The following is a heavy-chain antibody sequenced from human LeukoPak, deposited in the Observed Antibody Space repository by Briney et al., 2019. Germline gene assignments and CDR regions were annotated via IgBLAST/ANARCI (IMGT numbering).Heavy chain of an antibody. CDR2: ISSSSSTI. Sequence: GSLRLSCAASGFTFSTCSMNWVRQAPGEGLEWVSYISSSSSTIYYADSVKGRFTISRDNAKHSVYLQMNSLRAEDTAVYYCVRNGGSERSGYFFPEFDSWGQGTLVTVSS. V-gene: IGHV3-48*04. D-gene: IGHD3-22*01. CDR3: VRNGGSERSGYFFPEFDS. CDR1: GFTFSTCS. J-gene: IGHJ4*02.